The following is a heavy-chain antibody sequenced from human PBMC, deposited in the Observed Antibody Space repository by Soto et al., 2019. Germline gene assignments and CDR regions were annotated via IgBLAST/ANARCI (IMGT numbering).Heavy chain of an antibody. V-gene: IGHV3-23*01. CDR1: GFTFSSYG. CDR2: ISGSGGST. J-gene: IGHJ4*02. CDR3: AKNRGYCSGGSCLADFDY. D-gene: IGHD2-15*01. Sequence: GGSLRLSCAASGFTFSSYGMSWVRQAPGKGLEWVSAISGSGGSTYYADSVKGRFTISRDNSKNTLYLQMNSLRAEDTAVYYCAKNRGYCSGGSCLADFDYWGQGTLVTVSS.